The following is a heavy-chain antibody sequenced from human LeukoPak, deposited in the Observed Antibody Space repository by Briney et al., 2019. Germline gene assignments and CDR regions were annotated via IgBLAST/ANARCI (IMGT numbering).Heavy chain of an antibody. V-gene: IGHV3-7*01. CDR1: GFTFSSYW. D-gene: IGHD2-15*01. J-gene: IGHJ4*02. Sequence: PGGFLRLSCAASGFTFSSYWMSWVRQAPGKGLEWVANINQDGSEKYYVDSVKGRFTISRDNAKNSLYLQMSSLRADDTALYYCASRSSVAASGPGWGQGTLVTVSS. CDR3: ASRSSVAASGPG. CDR2: INQDGSEK.